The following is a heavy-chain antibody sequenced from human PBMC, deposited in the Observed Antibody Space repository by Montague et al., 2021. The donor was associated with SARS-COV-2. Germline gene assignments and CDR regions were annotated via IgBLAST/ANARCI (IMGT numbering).Heavy chain of an antibody. J-gene: IGHJ6*02. CDR3: ARVGLGIWFGELLSPYYYYGMDV. CDR2: IKQDGSEK. Sequence: SLRLSCAASGFTLSRYWMSWVRQAPGKGLEWVANIKQDGSEKYYVDSVKGRFTISRDNAKNSLYLQMNTLRAEDTAVYYCARVGLGIWFGELLSPYYYYGMDVWAKGPRSPSP. V-gene: IGHV3-7*01. CDR1: GFTLSRYW. D-gene: IGHD3-10*01.